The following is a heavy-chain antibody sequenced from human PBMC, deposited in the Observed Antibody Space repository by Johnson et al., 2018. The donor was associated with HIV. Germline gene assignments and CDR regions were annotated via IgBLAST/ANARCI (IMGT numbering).Heavy chain of an antibody. V-gene: IGHV3-20*04. CDR3: ASDTYCSSTSCSDGYAAFDI. CDR2: INWNGGST. J-gene: IGHJ3*02. Sequence: VQLVESGGGVVQPGRSLRLSCAASGFTFSTYGMHWVRQAPGKGLEWVSGINWNGGSTGYADSVKGRFTISRDNAKNSLYLQMNSLRAEDTALYYCASDTYCSSTSCSDGYAAFDIWGQGTMVTVSS. D-gene: IGHD2-2*01. CDR1: GFTFSTYG.